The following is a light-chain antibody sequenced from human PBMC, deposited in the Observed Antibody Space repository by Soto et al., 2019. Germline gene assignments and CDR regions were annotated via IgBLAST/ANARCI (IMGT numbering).Light chain of an antibody. V-gene: IGKV1-39*01. Sequence: DIQMTQSPSSLSASLGDRVTITCRANLSITNYLHWYQQKSGRVPKLLIYGASNLQGGVPSRFSGRGSGTDFSLTINSLRLEDFATYFCQQTYTIPFTFGGGTKVDI. J-gene: IGKJ4*01. CDR2: GAS. CDR3: QQTYTIPFT. CDR1: LSITNY.